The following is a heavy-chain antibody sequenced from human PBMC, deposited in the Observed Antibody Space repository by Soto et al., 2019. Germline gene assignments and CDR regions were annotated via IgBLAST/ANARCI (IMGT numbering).Heavy chain of an antibody. CDR1: GASISSGY. J-gene: IGHJ4*02. D-gene: IGHD3-10*01. V-gene: IGHV4-30-4*01. Sequence: QVQLQESGPGLVKPSQTLFLTCTVSGASISSGYWSWIRQSPGKGLEWLGYIYYDGRTYYNPSLQSRITISVDTSKTQFSLILSSVTAADTAVYHCARSCVDGSPSSFWFNFDFWGQGSLVTVSS. CDR2: IYYDGRT. CDR3: ARSCVDGSPSSFWFNFDF.